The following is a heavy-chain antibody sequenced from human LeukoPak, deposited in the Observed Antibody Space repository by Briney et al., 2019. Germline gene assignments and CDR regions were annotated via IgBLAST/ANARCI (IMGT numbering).Heavy chain of an antibody. V-gene: IGHV3-23*01. CDR1: GFKFSDYA. J-gene: IGHJ6*02. D-gene: IGHD3-3*01. CDR3: AKWVPRSLESIYGMDV. Sequence: GGSLRLSCAASGFKFSDYAMNWVRQAPGRGLEWVSGMSGTGGTSYYADSAKGRFTISRDNSKSTLDLQMNSLRAEDTAVYYCAKWVPRSLESIYGMDVWGQGTTVIVSS. CDR2: MSGTGGTS.